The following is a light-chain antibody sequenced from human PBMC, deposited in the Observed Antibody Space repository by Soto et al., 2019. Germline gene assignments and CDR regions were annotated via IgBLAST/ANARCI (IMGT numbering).Light chain of an antibody. Sequence: EIVLTQSPATLSLSPGERATLSCRASQSVSSYLAWYQQKPGQAPRLLIYDASNRATGIAARVSGSGSGTDFTLTSHGLEPEDFAVYYCQQRSNSITVGQETRQEIK. V-gene: IGKV3-11*01. CDR1: QSVSSY. CDR2: DAS. J-gene: IGKJ5*01. CDR3: QQRSNSIT.